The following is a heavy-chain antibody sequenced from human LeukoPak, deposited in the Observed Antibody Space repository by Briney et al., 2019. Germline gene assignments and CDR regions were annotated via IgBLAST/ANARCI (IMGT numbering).Heavy chain of an antibody. D-gene: IGHD1-26*01. J-gene: IGHJ4*02. CDR3: ARGEEDSYFDY. CDR2: ISSSSSYI. V-gene: IGHV3-21*01. CDR1: GFTFSSYS. Sequence: GGSLTLSCAASGFTFSSYSMNWVRQAPGKGLEWVSSISSSSSYIYYADSVKGRFTISRDNAKNSLYLQMNSLRAEDTAVYYCARGEEDSYFDYWGQGTLVTVSS.